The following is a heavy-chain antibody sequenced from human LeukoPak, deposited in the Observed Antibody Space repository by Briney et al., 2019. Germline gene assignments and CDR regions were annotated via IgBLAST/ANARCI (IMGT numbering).Heavy chain of an antibody. D-gene: IGHD1-1*01. V-gene: IGHV3-23*01. CDR1: GFTFSSYA. J-gene: IGHJ4*02. CDR2: ISGSGGST. CDR3: ARRPGLERYYFDY. Sequence: GRSLRLSCAAAGFTFSSYAMSWVRQAPGEGLQWVSTISGSGGSTYYADSGKGRFTISRDNTKNTLYLKMNSLRAEDTAVYYCARRPGLERYYFDYWGQGTLVTVSS.